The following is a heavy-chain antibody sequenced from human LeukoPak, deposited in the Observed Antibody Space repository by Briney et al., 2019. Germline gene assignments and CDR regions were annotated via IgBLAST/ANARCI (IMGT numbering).Heavy chain of an antibody. CDR1: GGSFSGYY. CDR3: ARGRVRAARRNNYYYYGMDV. Sequence: PSETLSLTCAVYGGSFSGYYWSWIRQPPGKGLEWIGEINHSGSTNYNPSLKSRVTISVDTSKNQLSLKLSSVTAADTAVYYCARGRVRAARRNNYYYYGMDVWGQGTTVTVSS. V-gene: IGHV4-34*01. D-gene: IGHD6-6*01. CDR2: INHSGST. J-gene: IGHJ6*02.